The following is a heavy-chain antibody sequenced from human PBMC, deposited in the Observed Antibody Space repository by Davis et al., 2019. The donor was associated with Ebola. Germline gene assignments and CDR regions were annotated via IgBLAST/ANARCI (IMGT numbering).Heavy chain of an antibody. Sequence: PGGSLRLSCAASGFIFSSYSMNWVRQAPGKGLEWVSYISSSSSTIYYADSVKGRFTISRDNAKNSLYLQMNSLRDEDTAVYYCATDIGVCGGDCLYYYYGMDVWGKGTTVTVSS. V-gene: IGHV3-48*02. CDR1: GFIFSSYS. CDR3: ATDIGVCGGDCLYYYYGMDV. J-gene: IGHJ6*04. D-gene: IGHD2-21*02. CDR2: ISSSSSTI.